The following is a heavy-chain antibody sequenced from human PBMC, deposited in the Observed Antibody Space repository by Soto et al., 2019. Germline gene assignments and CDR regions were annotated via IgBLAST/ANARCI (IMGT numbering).Heavy chain of an antibody. V-gene: IGHV1-69*08. D-gene: IGHD6-25*01. Sequence: QVQLVQSGAEVKKPGSSVKVSCKASGGTFSSYTISWVRQAPGQGLEWMGRIIPILGIANYAQKFQGRVTITADNATSTAYMALSSLRSEDTAVYYCAREIAATGRIDYWGQGTLVTVSS. CDR2: IIPILGIA. J-gene: IGHJ4*02. CDR1: GGTFSSYT. CDR3: AREIAATGRIDY.